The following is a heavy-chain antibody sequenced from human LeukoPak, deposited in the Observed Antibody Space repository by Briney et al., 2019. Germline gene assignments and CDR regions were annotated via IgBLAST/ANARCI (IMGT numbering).Heavy chain of an antibody. CDR2: NNDRGTT. CDR3: AIGNTVTMY. V-gene: IGHV4-34*01. Sequence: PSETPSLTCAVHGGSFSGYYWSWIRQPPGKRRWWIGENNDRGTTNYTPSLKSRVTTSVDTTKNHFSLKLSSVPAADTAVYYCAIGNTVTMYWGQGTLVTVSS. D-gene: IGHD4-17*01. CDR1: GGSFSGYY. J-gene: IGHJ4*02.